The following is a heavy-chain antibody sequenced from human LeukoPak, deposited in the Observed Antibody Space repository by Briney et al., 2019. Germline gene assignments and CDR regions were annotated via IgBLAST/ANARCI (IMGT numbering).Heavy chain of an antibody. J-gene: IGHJ6*03. V-gene: IGHV4-39*01. CDR2: IYYSGST. Sequence: PSETLSLTCTVSGGSISSSSYYWGWIRQPPGKGLEWIGSIYYSGSTYYNPSLKSRVTISVDTSKNQFSLKLSSVTAADTAVYYCARQQLWLNYYYYYYMDVWGKGTTVTTSS. CDR1: GGSISSSSYY. D-gene: IGHD5-18*01. CDR3: ARQQLWLNYYYYYYMDV.